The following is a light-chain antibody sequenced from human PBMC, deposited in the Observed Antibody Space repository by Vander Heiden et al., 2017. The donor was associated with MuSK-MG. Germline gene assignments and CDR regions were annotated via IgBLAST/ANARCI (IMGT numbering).Light chain of an antibody. CDR2: SNS. V-gene: IGLV1-47*02. CDR1: SSTIGSGY. CDR3: AESDDYVSGSV. J-gene: IGLJ1*01. Sequence: SVLTQPPSASGTPGQRVTISCSGSSSTIGSGYVYWYQQLPVSAPKPLIVSNSHRPSVFPDRFSGYKSGTSASLETSGLWSDDEADDYCAESDDYVSGSVFGSGTKVTVL.